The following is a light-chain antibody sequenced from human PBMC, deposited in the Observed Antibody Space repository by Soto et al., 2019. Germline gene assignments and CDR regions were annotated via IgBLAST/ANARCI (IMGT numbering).Light chain of an antibody. V-gene: IGKV3-15*01. Sequence: EIVMTQSPATLSVSPGERATLSCRASQSVSSNLAWYQQKPGQAPRLLIYGASTRATGIPARFSGSGSGTEFTLTISSLQSEDFAVYHCQQSTTFGQGTKVDIK. J-gene: IGKJ1*01. CDR1: QSVSSN. CDR2: GAS. CDR3: QQSTT.